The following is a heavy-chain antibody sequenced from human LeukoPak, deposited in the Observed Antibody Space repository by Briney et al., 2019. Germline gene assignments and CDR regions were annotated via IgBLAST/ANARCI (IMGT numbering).Heavy chain of an antibody. CDR2: IWYDGSKN. V-gene: IGHV3-33*08. CDR3: ARGDYGYFYGMSV. CDR1: VFTFSNYG. J-gene: IGHJ6*02. Sequence: PGMSLTLSCTASVFTFSNYGMHWVPQAPGKGVEWLADIWYDGSKNYHAVSERGRFTIHRDNPKNTLYLQMHSLRVEGTAVYYCARGDYGYFYGMSVWGQGTTVTVSS.